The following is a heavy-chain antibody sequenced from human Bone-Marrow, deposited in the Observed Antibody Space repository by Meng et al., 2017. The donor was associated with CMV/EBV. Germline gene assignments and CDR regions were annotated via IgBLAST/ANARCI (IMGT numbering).Heavy chain of an antibody. D-gene: IGHD4-11*01. V-gene: IGHV4-39*07. Sequence: GSLRLSCTVSGGSISSSSYYWGWIRQPPGKGLEWIGSIYYSGSTYYNPSLKSRVTISVDTPKNQFSLKLSSVTAADTAVYYCARVNYSNYYFDYWGQGTLVTVSS. CDR2: IYYSGST. J-gene: IGHJ4*02. CDR1: GGSISSSSYY. CDR3: ARVNYSNYYFDY.